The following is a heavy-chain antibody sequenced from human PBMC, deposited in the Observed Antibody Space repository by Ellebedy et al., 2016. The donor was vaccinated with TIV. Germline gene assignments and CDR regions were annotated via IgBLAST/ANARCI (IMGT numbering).Heavy chain of an antibody. CDR2: IRSKANSYAT. J-gene: IGHJ4*02. CDR3: AITYYYDSSGYTIDY. D-gene: IGHD3-22*01. Sequence: PGGSLRLSCAASGSTFSGSAMHWVRQASGKGLEWVGRIRSKANSYATEYTASVNGRFTIYRDDSKNTAYLQMNSLETEDTAVYYCAITYYYDSSGYTIDYWGQGTLVTVTS. V-gene: IGHV3-73*01. CDR1: GSTFSGSA.